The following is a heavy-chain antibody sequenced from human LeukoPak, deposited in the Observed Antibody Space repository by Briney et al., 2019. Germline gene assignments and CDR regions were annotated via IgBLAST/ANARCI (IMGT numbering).Heavy chain of an antibody. CDR2: ISWNSGSI. CDR1: GFTFDDYA. D-gene: IGHD2-15*01. CDR3: AKSLSRYCSGGSCYLGFDY. V-gene: IGHV3-9*01. J-gene: IGHJ4*02. Sequence: GGSLRLSCAASGFTFDDYAMHWVRQAPGKGLEWASGISWNSGSIGYADSVKGRFTISRDNAKNSLYLQMNSLRAEDTALYYCAKSLSRYCSGGSCYLGFDYWGQGTLVTVSS.